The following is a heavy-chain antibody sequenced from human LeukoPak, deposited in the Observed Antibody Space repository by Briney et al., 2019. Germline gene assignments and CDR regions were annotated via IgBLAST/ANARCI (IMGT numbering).Heavy chain of an antibody. Sequence: SETLSLTCAVYGGSFSGYYWSWIRQTPGKGLEWIGEIDHSGSTTYNPSLKSRVTISLDTSKNQFSLKLSSVTAVDTAVYYCARLGYTSGYWGQGTLVTVSS. V-gene: IGHV4-34*01. CDR1: GGSFSGYY. CDR2: IDHSGST. D-gene: IGHD5-18*01. CDR3: ARLGYTSGY. J-gene: IGHJ4*02.